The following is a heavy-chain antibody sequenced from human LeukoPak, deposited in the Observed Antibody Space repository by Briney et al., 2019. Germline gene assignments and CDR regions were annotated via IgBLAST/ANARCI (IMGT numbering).Heavy chain of an antibody. D-gene: IGHD6-13*01. CDR1: GFTFSSYA. CDR2: ISYDGSNK. J-gene: IGHJ2*01. V-gene: IGHV3-30*04. CDR3: ARDPHSSSWTTYWYFDL. Sequence: PGRSLRLSCAASGFTFSSYAMHWVRQAPGKGLEWVAVISYDGSNKYYADSVKGRFTISRDNAKNSLYLQMNSLRAEDTAVYYCARDPHSSSWTTYWYFDLWGRGTLVTVSS.